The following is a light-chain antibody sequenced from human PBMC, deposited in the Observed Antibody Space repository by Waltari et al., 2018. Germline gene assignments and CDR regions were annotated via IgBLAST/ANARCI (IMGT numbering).Light chain of an antibody. Sequence: EIVMTKSHAPLSLSQGDRATLSGRASQYVSSNIAWYQQKPGQAPRLLIYGASTRATGIPGRFSGSGSGTEFTLSISGLQSEDFALYYCQQYNAWPRTFGQGTKVEIK. CDR2: GAS. CDR3: QQYNAWPRT. J-gene: IGKJ1*01. CDR1: QYVSSN. V-gene: IGKV3-15*01.